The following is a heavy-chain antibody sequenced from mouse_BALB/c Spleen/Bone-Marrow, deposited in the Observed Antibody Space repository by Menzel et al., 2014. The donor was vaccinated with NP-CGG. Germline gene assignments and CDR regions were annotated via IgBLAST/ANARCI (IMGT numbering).Heavy chain of an antibody. J-gene: IGHJ1*01. CDR1: GFSLTSYG. Sequence: VKVVESGPGLVAPSQSLPITCTVSGFSLTSYGVHWVRQPPGKGLEWLGVIWAGGSTNYNSALMSRLSISKDNSKSQVFLKMNSLQTDDTAMYYCARDRFDVWGAGTTVTVSS. CDR3: ARDRFDV. V-gene: IGHV2-9*02. CDR2: IWAGGST.